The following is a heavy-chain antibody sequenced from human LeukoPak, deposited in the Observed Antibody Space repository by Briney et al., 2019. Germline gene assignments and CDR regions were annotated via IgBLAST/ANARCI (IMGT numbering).Heavy chain of an antibody. CDR3: ARDQAATNTQVRFCLD. J-gene: IGHJ4*02. CDR2: ISAYNSNT. D-gene: IGHD3-9*01. Sequence: GESLKISCKGSGYSFTSYGISWVRQAPGQGLEWMGWISAYNSNTNFAQKLQGRVTMTTDTSTSTAYMDLRSLRSDDTAVYYCARDQAATNTQVRFCLDWGQGTLVTVSS. CDR1: GYSFTSYG. V-gene: IGHV1-18*01.